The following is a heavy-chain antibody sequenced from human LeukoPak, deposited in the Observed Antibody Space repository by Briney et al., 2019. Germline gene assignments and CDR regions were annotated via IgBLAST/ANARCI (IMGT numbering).Heavy chain of an antibody. V-gene: IGHV3-7*01. J-gene: IGHJ4*02. D-gene: IGHD3-3*01. CDR2: IKHDGSEK. CDR3: ATDRGWRTSGYYLYYFEY. Sequence: GGSLRLSCTASGFTFSSYAMSWVRQAPGKGLEWVASIKHDGSEKYYVDSVRGRFTISRDNTMNSLYLQMSSLRAEDTAVYYCATDRGWRTSGYYLYYFEYWGQGTLVTYSS. CDR1: GFTFSSYA.